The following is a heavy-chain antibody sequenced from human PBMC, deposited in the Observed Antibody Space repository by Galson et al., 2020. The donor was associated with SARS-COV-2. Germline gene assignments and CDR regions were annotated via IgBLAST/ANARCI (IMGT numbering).Heavy chain of an antibody. CDR3: ASRTLDYGGNSGELSRDY. CDR1: GGSISSGSYY. CDR2: IYTSGST. J-gene: IGHJ4*02. Sequence: SETQSLTCTVSGGSISSGSYYWSWIRQPAGKGLEWIGRIYTSGSTNYNPSRKSRVTISVDTSKNQFSLKLSSVTAADTAVYYCASRTLDYGGNSGELSRDYWGQGTLVTVSS. D-gene: IGHD4-17*01. V-gene: IGHV4-61*02.